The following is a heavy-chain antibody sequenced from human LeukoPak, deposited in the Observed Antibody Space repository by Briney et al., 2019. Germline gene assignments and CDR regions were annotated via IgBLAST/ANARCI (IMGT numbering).Heavy chain of an antibody. CDR1: GYTFSDYD. CDR3: ARVVMKAFYYYYMDV. J-gene: IGHJ6*03. V-gene: IGHV1-8*01. CDR2: MNPTSGDT. Sequence: ASVKVSCKASGYTFSDYDVNWVRQAPGQGLEWMGWMNPTSGDTGYAQKFQGRVTMTRSMSRNTTYMELSRLRSEDTAVYFCARVVMKAFYYYYMDVWGKGTTIIISS. D-gene: IGHD2-21*01.